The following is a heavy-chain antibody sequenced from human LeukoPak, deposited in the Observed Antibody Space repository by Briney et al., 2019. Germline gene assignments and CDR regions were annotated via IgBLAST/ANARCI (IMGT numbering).Heavy chain of an antibody. J-gene: IGHJ5*02. V-gene: IGHV1-3*01. CDR1: GYTFTSYA. D-gene: IGHD6-19*01. CDR3: ARDSHYSPSPAVAGPYNWFDP. Sequence: GASVKVSCKASGYTFTSYAMHWVRQAPGQRLEWMGWINAGNGNTKYSQKFQGRVTITRDTSASTAYMELSSLRSENTAVYYCARDSHYSPSPAVAGPYNWFDPWGQGTLVTVSS. CDR2: INAGNGNT.